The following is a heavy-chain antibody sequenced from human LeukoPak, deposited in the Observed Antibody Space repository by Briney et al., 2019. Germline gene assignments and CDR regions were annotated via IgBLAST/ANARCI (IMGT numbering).Heavy chain of an antibody. CDR3: ARRTLLGPWAPYYYYGMDV. D-gene: IGHD2-15*01. CDR2: INPSGGST. Sequence: ASVKVPCKASGYTFTSYYLHWVRQAPGQGLEWMGIINPSGGSTSYAQKFQGRVTMTRDTSTSTVYMELSSLRSEDTAVYYCARRTLLGPWAPYYYYGMDVWGQGTTVTVSS. V-gene: IGHV1-46*01. CDR1: GYTFTSYY. J-gene: IGHJ6*02.